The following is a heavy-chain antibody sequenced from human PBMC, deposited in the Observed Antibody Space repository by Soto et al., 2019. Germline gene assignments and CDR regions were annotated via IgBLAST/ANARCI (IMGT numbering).Heavy chain of an antibody. CDR3: AREVPVTYGSRETDALDI. CDR1: GYIFLNYG. Sequence: QVQLVQSGAEVKKPGASVKVSCKASGYIFLNYGISWVRQAPGQGLEWMGLISAYNGNANYAQKLQGRVTMTTDTSTSTAYMELRSLRSDDTAVYYCAREVPVTYGSRETDALDIWGQGTMVTVSS. J-gene: IGHJ3*02. V-gene: IGHV1-18*01. D-gene: IGHD3-10*01. CDR2: ISAYNGNA.